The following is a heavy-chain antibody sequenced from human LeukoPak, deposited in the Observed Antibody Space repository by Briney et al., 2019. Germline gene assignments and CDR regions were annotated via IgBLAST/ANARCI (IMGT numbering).Heavy chain of an antibody. CDR1: GYSISSGYY. Sequence: SETLSLTCTVSGYSISSGYYWGWIRQPPGKGLEWIGSIYHSGSTYYNPSLKSRVTISVDTSKNQFSLKLSSVTAADTAVYYCAYPGFGAFDIWGQGTMVTVSS. CDR2: IYHSGST. CDR3: AYPGFGAFDI. V-gene: IGHV4-38-2*02. J-gene: IGHJ3*02. D-gene: IGHD3-10*01.